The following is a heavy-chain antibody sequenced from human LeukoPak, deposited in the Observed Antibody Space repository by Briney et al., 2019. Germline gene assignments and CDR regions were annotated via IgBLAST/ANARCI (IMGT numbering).Heavy chain of an antibody. V-gene: IGHV4-34*01. Sequence: SETLSLTCAVYGGSFSGYYWSWIRQPPGKGLEWIGEINHSGSTNYNPSLKSRVTISVDTSKNQFSLKLSSVTAADTAVYYCARGLGTTQYYYHYGMDVWGQGTTVTVSS. CDR2: INHSGST. CDR1: GGSFSGYY. D-gene: IGHD1-7*01. CDR3: ARGLGTTQYYYHYGMDV. J-gene: IGHJ6*02.